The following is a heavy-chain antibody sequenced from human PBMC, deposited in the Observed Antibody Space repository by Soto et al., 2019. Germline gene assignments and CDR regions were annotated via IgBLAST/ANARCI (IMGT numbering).Heavy chain of an antibody. CDR3: AKDNPATMPNDY. CDR2: ISYEGSNK. V-gene: IGHV3-30*18. CDR1: GFTFSSYG. D-gene: IGHD2-2*01. Sequence: VQLVESGGGVVQPGRSLRLSCAASGFTFSSYGMHWVRQAPGKGLEWVAVISYEGSNKYYADSVKGRFTISRDNSKNTLYLQMNSLRAEDTAVYYCAKDNPATMPNDYWGQGTLVTVSS. J-gene: IGHJ4*02.